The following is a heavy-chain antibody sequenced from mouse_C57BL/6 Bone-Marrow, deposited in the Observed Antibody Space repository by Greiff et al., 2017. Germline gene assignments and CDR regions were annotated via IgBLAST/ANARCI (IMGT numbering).Heavy chain of an antibody. CDR2: IHPNSGST. J-gene: IGHJ4*01. CDR3: ARLRQLRLRSAMDY. Sequence: VQLQQSGAELVKPGASVKLSCKASGYTFTSYWMHWVKQRPGQGLEWIGMIHPNSGSTNYNEKFKSKATLTVDKSSSTAYMQLSSLTSEDSAVYYCARLRQLRLRSAMDYWGQGTSVTVSS. D-gene: IGHD3-2*02. V-gene: IGHV1-64*01. CDR1: GYTFTSYW.